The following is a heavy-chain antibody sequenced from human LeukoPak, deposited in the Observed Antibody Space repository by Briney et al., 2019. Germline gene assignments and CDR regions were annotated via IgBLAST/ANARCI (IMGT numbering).Heavy chain of an antibody. V-gene: IGHV4-34*01. CDR3: ARYGTGVVSGIFDY. J-gene: IGHJ4*02. D-gene: IGHD3-3*01. CDR1: GGSFSGYY. CDR2: INHSGST. Sequence: PSETLSLTCAVYGGSFSGYYWSWIRQPPGKGLEWIGEINHSGSTNYNPSLKSRVTISVDTSKNQFSLKLSSVTAADTAVYYCARYGTGVVSGIFDYWGQGTLVTVSS.